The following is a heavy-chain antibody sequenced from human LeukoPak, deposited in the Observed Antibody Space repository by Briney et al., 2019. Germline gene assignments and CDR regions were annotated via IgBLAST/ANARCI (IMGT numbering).Heavy chain of an antibody. D-gene: IGHD3-3*01. CDR1: GFTFSSYG. CDR3: ARDALVRGADFYYYYYYMDV. Sequence: GGSLRLSCAASGFTFSSYGMHWVRQAPGKGLEWVAVIWYDGSNKYYADSVKGRFTISRDNSKNTLYLQMNSLRAEDTAVYYCARDALVRGADFYYYYYYMDVWGKGTTVTVSS. V-gene: IGHV3-33*01. CDR2: IWYDGSNK. J-gene: IGHJ6*03.